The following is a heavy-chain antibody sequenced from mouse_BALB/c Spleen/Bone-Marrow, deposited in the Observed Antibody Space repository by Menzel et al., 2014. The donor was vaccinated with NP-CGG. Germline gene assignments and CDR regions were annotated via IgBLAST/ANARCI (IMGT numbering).Heavy chain of an antibody. J-gene: IGHJ3*01. V-gene: IGHV14-3*02. CDR1: GFNIKDTY. CDR2: IDPANGNT. D-gene: IGHD2-14*01. CDR3: ATYYRYDRRFAY. Sequence: VQLQQSGAELVKPGASVKLSCTASGFNIKDTYMHWVKQRPEQGLEWIGRIDPANGNTKYDPKSQGKATITADTSSNTAYLQLSSLTSEDTAVYYCATYYRYDRRFAYWGQGTLDTVSA.